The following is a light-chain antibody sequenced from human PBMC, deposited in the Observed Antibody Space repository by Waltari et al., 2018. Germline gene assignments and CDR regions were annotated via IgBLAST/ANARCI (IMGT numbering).Light chain of an antibody. V-gene: IGLV2-14*03. CDR1: SDDVGGYDK. Sequence: QSALTQPASVTGSPGQSTIISCIGTSDDVGGYDKVSWYQQHPGKAPRLIIFDVRRRHTGVSNRFSPSKSGNTASLTISGLQAEDEADYFCSSYRSDNTLAFGTGTKVTVL. J-gene: IGLJ1*01. CDR2: DVR. CDR3: SSYRSDNTLA.